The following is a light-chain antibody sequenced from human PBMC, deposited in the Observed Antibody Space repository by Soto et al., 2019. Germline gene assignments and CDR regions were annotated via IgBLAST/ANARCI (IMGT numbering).Light chain of an antibody. CDR1: SSNIGNNY. J-gene: IGLJ1*01. CDR3: GTWDSSMCAPCYV. V-gene: IGLV1-51*01. CDR2: DNN. Sequence: QSVLTQPPSVSAAPGQKVTISCSGSSSNIGNNYVSWYQQLPGTAPKLLIYDNNKRPSGIPDRFSGSKSGTSATLGITGLQTGYEADYYCGTWDSSMCAPCYVFGTGTKV.